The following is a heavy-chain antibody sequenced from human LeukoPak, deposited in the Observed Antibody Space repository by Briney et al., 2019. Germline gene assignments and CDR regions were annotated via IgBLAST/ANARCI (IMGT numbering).Heavy chain of an antibody. D-gene: IGHD5-18*01. CDR1: GFTFSSYA. CDR2: ISGSGAST. CDR3: ARTRPGSNYGKFGY. Sequence: GGSLRLSCAASGFTFSSYAMNWVRQAPGKGLEWVSRISGSGASTDFADSVQGRFAISRDNSNNTLYLQMNSLRAEDTAVYYCARTRPGSNYGKFGYWGQGILVTVSS. J-gene: IGHJ4*02. V-gene: IGHV3-23*01.